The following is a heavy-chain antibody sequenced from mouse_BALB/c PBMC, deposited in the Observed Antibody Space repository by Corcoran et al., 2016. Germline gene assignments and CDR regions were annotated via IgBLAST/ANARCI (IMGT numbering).Heavy chain of an antibody. CDR2: INTYTGEP. J-gene: IGHJ2*01. CDR1: GYTFTNYG. V-gene: IGHV9-1*02. Sequence: QIQLVQSGPELKKPGETVKISCKASGYTFTNYGMNWVKQAPGKGLKWMGWINTYTGEPTYADDFKGRFAFSLETFASTAYLQINNLKNEDMATYFCARGDSSNFDYWGQGTTLTVSS. D-gene: IGHD3-3*01. CDR3: ARGDSSNFDY.